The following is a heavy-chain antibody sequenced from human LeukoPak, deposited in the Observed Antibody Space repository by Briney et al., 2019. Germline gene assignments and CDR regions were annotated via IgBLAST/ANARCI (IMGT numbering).Heavy chain of an antibody. CDR2: INPNSGGT. V-gene: IGHV1-2*02. Sequence: VKVSCXXXXYTFTXYYMHWVRQAPGQGLEWMGWINPNSGGTNYAQKFQGRVTMTRDTSISTAYMELSRLRSDDTAVYYCAREYASSSGWTYYFDYWGQGTLVTVSS. J-gene: IGHJ4*02. CDR3: AREYASSSGWTYYFDY. D-gene: IGHD6-19*01. CDR1: XYTFTXYY.